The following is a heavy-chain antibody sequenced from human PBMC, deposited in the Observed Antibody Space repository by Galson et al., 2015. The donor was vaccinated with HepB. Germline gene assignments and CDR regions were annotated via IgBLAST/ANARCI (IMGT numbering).Heavy chain of an antibody. Sequence: PALVKPTQTLTLTCTFSGFSFNTRGMRVSWIRQSPGKALEWLARIDWDDDKFYSTSLKTRLTISKDTSKNQVVLTMTNMDPVDTATYYCARIGTLGGEYFDYWGQGTLVTVSS. D-gene: IGHD3-16*01. J-gene: IGHJ4*02. CDR3: ARIGTLGGEYFDY. V-gene: IGHV2-70*04. CDR1: GFSFNTRGMR. CDR2: IDWDDDK.